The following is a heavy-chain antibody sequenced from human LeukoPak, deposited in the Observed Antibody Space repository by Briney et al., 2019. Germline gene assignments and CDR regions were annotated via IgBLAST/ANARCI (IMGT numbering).Heavy chain of an antibody. CDR3: AKDLGSVVTPPSLDY. CDR1: GGTFSSYA. D-gene: IGHD4-23*01. J-gene: IGHJ4*02. V-gene: IGHV1-69*13. CDR2: IIPIFGTA. Sequence: SVKVSCMASGGTFSSYAISWVRQAPGQGLEWMGRIIPIFGTANYAQKFQGRVTITADESTSTAYIDLSGLRSEDTAVYYCAKDLGSVVTPPSLDYWGQGTLVTVSS.